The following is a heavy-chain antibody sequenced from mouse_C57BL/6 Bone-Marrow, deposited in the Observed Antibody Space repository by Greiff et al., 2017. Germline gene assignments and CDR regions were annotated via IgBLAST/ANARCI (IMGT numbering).Heavy chain of an antibody. V-gene: IGHV1-18*01. CDR2: INPNNGGT. Sequence: VQLKESGPELVKPGASVKIPCKASGYTFTDYNMDWVKQSHGKSLEWIGDINPNNGGTIYNQKFKGKATLTVDKSSSTAYMELRSLTSEDTAVYYCARSCGPYYGSSPYWYCDVWGTGTTVTVAS. D-gene: IGHD1-1*01. CDR3: ARSCGPYYGSSPYWYCDV. J-gene: IGHJ1*03. CDR1: GYTFTDYN.